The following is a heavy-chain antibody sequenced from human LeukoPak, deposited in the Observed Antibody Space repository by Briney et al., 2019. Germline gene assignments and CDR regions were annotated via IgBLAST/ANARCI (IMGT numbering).Heavy chain of an antibody. CDR1: GFTFRSNE. CDR2: ISSSGSTI. CDR3: ASGVHYTSGWIDI. Sequence: QTGGSLRLSCAASGFTFRSNEMNWVRQAPGKGLEWLSYISSSGSTIHYVDSVKGRFTISRDNAKNSLFLQMNSLRAEDTAVYYWASGVHYTSGWIDIWGQGTMVTVSS. J-gene: IGHJ3*02. V-gene: IGHV3-48*03. D-gene: IGHD6-19*01.